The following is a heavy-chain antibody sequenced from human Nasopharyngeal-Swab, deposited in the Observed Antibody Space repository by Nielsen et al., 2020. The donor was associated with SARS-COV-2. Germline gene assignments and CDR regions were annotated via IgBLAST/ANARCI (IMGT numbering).Heavy chain of an antibody. V-gene: IGHV3-30*18. J-gene: IGHJ4*02. CDR3: AKDHFYDSGIYDRLYSDF. CDR2: ISYDGSKR. D-gene: IGHD3-10*01. Sequence: WIRQPPGKGLEWVALISYDGSKRFFADSMKGRFTISRDIVKNMLYLQMDSLRADDTAVYYCAKDHFYDSGIYDRLYSDFWGQGTLVTVSS.